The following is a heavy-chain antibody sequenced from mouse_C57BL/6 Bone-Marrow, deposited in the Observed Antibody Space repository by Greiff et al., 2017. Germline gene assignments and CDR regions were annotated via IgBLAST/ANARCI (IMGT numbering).Heavy chain of an antibody. V-gene: IGHV1-55*01. J-gene: IGHJ4*01. CDR2: IYPGSGST. CDR1: GYTFTSYW. D-gene: IGHD2-3*01. Sequence: QVQLQQPGAELVKPGASVKMSCKASGYTFTSYWITWVKQRPGQGLEWIGDIYPGSGSTNYNEKFKSKATLTVDTSSSTAYMQLSSLTSEYSAVYYCARWDGYYFFYAMDYWGQGTSVTVSS. CDR3: ARWDGYYFFYAMDY.